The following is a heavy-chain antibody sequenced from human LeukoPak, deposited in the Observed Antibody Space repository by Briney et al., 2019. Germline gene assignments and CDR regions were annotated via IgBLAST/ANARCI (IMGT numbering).Heavy chain of an antibody. CDR2: IGSDGTKR. CDR3: AKGQHIVTTISQEGFEY. CDR1: EFTFSNYG. Sequence: GGSLRLSCVASEFTFSNYGMHWVRQSPGKGLDWVAFIGSDGTKRYSADSVKGRFTISRDNSRNTLYLQMNSLKTEDTAVYYCAKGQHIVTTISQEGFEYWGQGTLVTVST. J-gene: IGHJ4*02. V-gene: IGHV3-30*02. D-gene: IGHD5-12*01.